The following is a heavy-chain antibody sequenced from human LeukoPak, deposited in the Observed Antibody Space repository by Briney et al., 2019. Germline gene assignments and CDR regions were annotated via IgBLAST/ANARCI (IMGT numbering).Heavy chain of an antibody. J-gene: IGHJ4*02. V-gene: IGHV1-69*05. CDR2: IIPIFGTA. Sequence: SVKVSCKASGGTFSSYAISWVRQAPGQGLEWMGRIIPIFGTANYAQKFQGRVTITTDESTSTAYMELSSLRSDDTAVYYCARGRSYTQFDYWGQGTLVTVSS. CDR1: GGTFSSYA. CDR3: ARGRSYTQFDY. D-gene: IGHD1-26*01.